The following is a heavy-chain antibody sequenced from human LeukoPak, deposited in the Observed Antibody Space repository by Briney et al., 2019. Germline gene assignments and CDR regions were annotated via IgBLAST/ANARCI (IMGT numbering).Heavy chain of an antibody. CDR2: IYYTGST. J-gene: IGHJ4*01. V-gene: IGHV4-59*08. CDR3: ASHGSSGHDPLT. CDR1: GDSIRSYY. Sequence: SETLSLTCTVSGDSIRSYYWDWIRRPPGKGLEWIGYIYYTGSTSYNPSLKSRVTISLDTSKSQFSLRLTSVTAADTAEYYCASHGSSGHDPLTWGQGTLVTVSS. D-gene: IGHD5-12*01.